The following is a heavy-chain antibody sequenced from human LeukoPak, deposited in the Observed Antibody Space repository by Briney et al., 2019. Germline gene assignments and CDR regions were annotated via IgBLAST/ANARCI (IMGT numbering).Heavy chain of an antibody. CDR3: APKWELIY. J-gene: IGHJ4*02. D-gene: IGHD1-26*01. CDR2: ISGSGGST. V-gene: IGHV3-23*01. Sequence: GGSLRLSCAASGFTFSSYGMSWVRQAPGKGLEWVSAISGSGGSTYYADSVRGRFTISRDNSKNTLYLQMNTLRAEDTAVYYCAPKWELIYWGQGTLVTVSS. CDR1: GFTFSSYG.